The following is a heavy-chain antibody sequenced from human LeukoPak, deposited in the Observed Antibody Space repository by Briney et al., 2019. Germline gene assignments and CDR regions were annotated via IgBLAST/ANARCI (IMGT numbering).Heavy chain of an antibody. J-gene: IGHJ4*02. D-gene: IGHD4-11*01. V-gene: IGHV1-18*04. CDR2: VSAYNGKT. Sequence: ASVKVSCEASGYTFRNYAIHWVRRAAGQGLEWMGWVSAYNGKTYYSQKFQGRVTMTTDTSTSTAYMELMGLRSDDSAVYYCARAVSGTTPYFDYWGQGTLVTVSS. CDR1: GYTFRNYA. CDR3: ARAVSGTTPYFDY.